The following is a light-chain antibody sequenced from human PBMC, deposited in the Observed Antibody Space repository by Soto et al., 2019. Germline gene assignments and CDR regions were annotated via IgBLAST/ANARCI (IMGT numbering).Light chain of an antibody. J-gene: IGLJ1*01. V-gene: IGLV1-44*01. CDR3: AAWDDSLNGLV. Sequence: LTQPPSASGTPGQRVTISCSGSSSNIGSNTVNWYQQLPGTAPKLLIYNNNQRPSGVPDRFSGSKSGTSASLAISGLQSEDEADYYCAAWDDSLNGLVFGTGTKLTVL. CDR2: NNN. CDR1: SSNIGSNT.